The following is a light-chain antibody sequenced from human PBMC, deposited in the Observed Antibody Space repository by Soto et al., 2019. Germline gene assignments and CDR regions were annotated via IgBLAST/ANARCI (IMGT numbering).Light chain of an antibody. CDR1: SSDVGSYNL. CDR3: CSYAGSSTSRV. V-gene: IGLV2-23*01. J-gene: IGLJ3*02. CDR2: EGS. Sequence: QSVLTQPASVSGSPGQSITISCTGTSSDVGSYNLVSWYQQHPGKAPKLMIYEGSKRPSGLSNRFSGSKSGNTASLTISGLQAEDEADYYCCSYAGSSTSRVFGGGTKLTVL.